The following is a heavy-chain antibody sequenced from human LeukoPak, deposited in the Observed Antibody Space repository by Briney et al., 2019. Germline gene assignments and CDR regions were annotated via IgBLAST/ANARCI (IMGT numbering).Heavy chain of an antibody. CDR3: AREWSAFDF. CDR1: GFTCTSYA. V-gene: IGHV3-33*01. Sequence: GGSLRLSCAASGFTCTSYAMHWVRHAPGNGLEWVAVAWQHGTDTAYADSVKGRFTISRDNSKNTLFLQMDSLRAEDTAIYYCAREWSAFDFWGQGTMVTVSS. J-gene: IGHJ3*01. CDR2: AWQHGTDT. D-gene: IGHD2-15*01.